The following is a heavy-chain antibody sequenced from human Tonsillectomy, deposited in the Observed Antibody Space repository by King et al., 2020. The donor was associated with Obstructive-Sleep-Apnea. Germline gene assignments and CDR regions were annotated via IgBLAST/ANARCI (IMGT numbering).Heavy chain of an antibody. CDR1: GVSLSTARMG. CDR3: ARSKNTAMVSYYGMDV. Sequence: TLKESGPVLVKPTETLTLTCTVSGVSLSTARMGLSWIRQPPGKALEWLAHIFSNDEKSYSTSLKCRLTISKDTYKSQVFLTMTNMYPVDTATYYCARSKNTAMVSYYGMDVWGQGTTVTVSS. D-gene: IGHD5-18*01. CDR2: IFSNDEK. J-gene: IGHJ6*02. V-gene: IGHV2-26*01.